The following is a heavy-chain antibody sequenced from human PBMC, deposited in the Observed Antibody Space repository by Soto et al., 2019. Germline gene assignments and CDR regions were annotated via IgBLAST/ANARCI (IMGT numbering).Heavy chain of an antibody. CDR2: IWYDGSNK. V-gene: IGHV3-33*01. CDR3: ARVGTTVTKERYYHMDV. Sequence: GGSLRLSCAASGFTFSSYGMHWVRQAPGKGLEWVAVIWYDGSNKYYADSVKGRFTISRDNSKNTLYLQMNSLRAEDTAVYYCARVGTTVTKERYYHMDVWGKGTTVTVSS. D-gene: IGHD4-17*01. J-gene: IGHJ6*03. CDR1: GFTFSSYG.